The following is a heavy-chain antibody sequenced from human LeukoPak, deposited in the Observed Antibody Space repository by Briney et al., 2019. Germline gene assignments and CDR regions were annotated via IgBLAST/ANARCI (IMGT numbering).Heavy chain of an antibody. J-gene: IGHJ4*02. CDR3: ASLQLERRKPFDY. CDR1: GYTFTSYG. CDR2: ISAYNGNT. V-gene: IGHV1-18*01. Sequence: GASVKVSCKASGYTFTSYGISWVRQAPGQGLEWMGWISAYNGNTNYAQKLQGRVTITADESTSTAYMELSSLRSEDTAVYYCASLQLERRKPFDYWGQGTLVTVSS. D-gene: IGHD1-1*01.